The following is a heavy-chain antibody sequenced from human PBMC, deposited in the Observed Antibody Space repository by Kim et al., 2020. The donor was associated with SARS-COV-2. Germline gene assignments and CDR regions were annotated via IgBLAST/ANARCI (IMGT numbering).Heavy chain of an antibody. J-gene: IGHJ6*02. CDR3: ASFGRTRYGMEV. CDR2: IIPIFGTA. V-gene: IGHV1-69*13. D-gene: IGHD2-15*01. Sequence: SVKVSCKASGGTFSSYAISWVRQAPGQGLEWMGGIIPIFGTANYAQKFQGRVTITADESTSTAYMELSSLRSEDTAVYYCASFGRTRYGMEVWGQGTTVTVSS. CDR1: GGTFSSYA.